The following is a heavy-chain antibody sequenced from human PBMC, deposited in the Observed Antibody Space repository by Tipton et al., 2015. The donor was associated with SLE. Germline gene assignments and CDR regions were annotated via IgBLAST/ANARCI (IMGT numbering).Heavy chain of an antibody. J-gene: IGHJ2*01. CDR3: TRSVGVSFFDL. CDR1: GYSISSGYY. Sequence: TLSLTCTVSGYSISSGYYWGWIRQPPGKGLEWIGEINPSGSTKYNPSLKSRITISVDTSKNQFSLRLSSVTAADTAVYYCTRSVGVSFFDLWGRGTLITVSS. D-gene: IGHD2-21*01. CDR2: INPSGST. V-gene: IGHV4-38-2*02.